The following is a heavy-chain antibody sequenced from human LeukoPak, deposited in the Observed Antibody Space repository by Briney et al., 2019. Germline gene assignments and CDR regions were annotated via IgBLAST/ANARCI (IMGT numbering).Heavy chain of an antibody. V-gene: IGHV1-69*10. J-gene: IGHJ3*02. Sequence: SVKVSCKASGGTFNNYAIIWVRQAPGQGLEWMGGIIPVLGIAKYAQEFQDRVTITADESTNTAYMELSSLKSEDTAVYFCARDRHCNSTSCLVHDYGDYLGDAFDIWGQGTMVAVSS. CDR1: GGTFNNYA. D-gene: IGHD2-2*01. CDR2: IIPVLGIA. CDR3: ARDRHCNSTSCLVHDYGDYLGDAFDI.